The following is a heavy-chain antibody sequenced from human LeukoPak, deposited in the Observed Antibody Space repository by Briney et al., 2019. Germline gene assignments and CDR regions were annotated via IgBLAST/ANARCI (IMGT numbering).Heavy chain of an antibody. V-gene: IGHV3-30*04. D-gene: IGHD4-17*01. CDR2: ISYDGSNK. CDR1: GFTFSSYA. Sequence: GGSLRLSCAASGFTFSSYAMHWVRQAPGKGLEWVAVISYDGSNKYYADSVKGRFTISRDNSKNTLYLQMNSLRAEDTAVYYGARDQDFDYGDYGGVGYWGQGTLVTVSS. CDR3: ARDQDFDYGDYGGVGY. J-gene: IGHJ4*02.